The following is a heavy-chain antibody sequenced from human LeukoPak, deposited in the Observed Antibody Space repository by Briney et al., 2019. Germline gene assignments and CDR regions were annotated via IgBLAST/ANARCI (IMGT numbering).Heavy chain of an antibody. CDR1: GGSISSHY. Sequence: SETLSLTCTVSGGSISSHYWSWIRQPPGKGLEWIGYIYDSGSTNYNSSLKSRVTISVDTSRNQFSLKLSSVTAADTAVYYCERVLRGYSYGVFDCWGQGTLVTVSS. D-gene: IGHD5-18*01. J-gene: IGHJ4*02. CDR2: IYDSGST. CDR3: ERVLRGYSYGVFDC. V-gene: IGHV4-59*11.